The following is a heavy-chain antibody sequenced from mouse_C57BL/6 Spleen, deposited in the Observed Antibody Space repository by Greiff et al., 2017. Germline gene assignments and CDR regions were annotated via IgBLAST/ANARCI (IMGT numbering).Heavy chain of an antibody. V-gene: IGHV5-12*01. J-gene: IGHJ4*01. CDR2: ISNGGGRT. Sequence: EVKLVESGGGLVQPGGSLKLSCAASGFTFSDYYMYWVRQTPEKRLEWVAYISNGGGRTYYPDNVKGRFTISRDNATNPRYLQMSRLKSEDTAMYYCASAIYYYGSSPYYAMDDWGQGTSVIVSS. CDR3: ASAIYYYGSSPYYAMDD. CDR1: GFTFSDYY. D-gene: IGHD1-1*01.